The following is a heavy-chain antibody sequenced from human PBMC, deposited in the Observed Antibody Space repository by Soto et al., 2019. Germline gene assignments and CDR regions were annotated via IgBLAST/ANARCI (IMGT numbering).Heavy chain of an antibody. V-gene: IGHV1-3*01. Sequence: QVQLVQSGAEVKKPGASVKVSCQASGYTFRTYPMHWVRQAPGRGLEWMGWINAANGDTGYSRTFQDRVTISRDISASTAYMELSSLRSEDTAVYYCARKDDYGSGIYYFDHWGQGTLVTVSS. D-gene: IGHD3-10*01. CDR2: INAANGDT. CDR3: ARKDDYGSGIYYFDH. J-gene: IGHJ4*02. CDR1: GYTFRTYP.